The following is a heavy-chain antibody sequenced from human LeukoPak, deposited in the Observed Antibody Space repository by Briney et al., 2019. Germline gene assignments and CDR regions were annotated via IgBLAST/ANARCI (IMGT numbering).Heavy chain of an antibody. CDR3: ARDSRTVPTN. CDR2: IYYSGST. V-gene: IGHV4-31*02. CDR1: GFTVSSNY. J-gene: IGHJ4*02. D-gene: IGHD4-17*01. Sequence: LRLSCAASGFTVSSNYMSWVRQHPGKGLEWIGYIYYSGSTYYNPSLKSRVTISVDTSKNQFSLKLSSVTAADTAVYYCARDSRTVPTNWGQGTLVTVSS.